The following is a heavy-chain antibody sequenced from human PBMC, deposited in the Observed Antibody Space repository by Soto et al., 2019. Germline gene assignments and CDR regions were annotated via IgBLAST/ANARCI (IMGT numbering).Heavy chain of an antibody. Sequence: QVQLQESGPGLVKPSQTLSLTCTVSGGSISSGGYYWRWIRQHPGKGLEWIGYIYYSGSTYYNPSRRSRHTISVDTSKNQFSLKLSSVTAADTAVYYCASGLLVGAIYFDYWGQGTLVTVSS. J-gene: IGHJ4*02. D-gene: IGHD1-26*01. CDR2: IYYSGST. V-gene: IGHV4-31*03. CDR1: GGSISSGGYY. CDR3: ASGLLVGAIYFDY.